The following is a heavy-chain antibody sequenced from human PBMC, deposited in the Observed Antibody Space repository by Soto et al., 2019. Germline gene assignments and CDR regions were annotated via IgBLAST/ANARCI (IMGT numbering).Heavy chain of an antibody. CDR2: ISYDGSNK. CDR3: ARDSPRYCTNGVCYSGSNYYYGMDV. V-gene: IGHV3-30-3*01. CDR1: GFTFSSYA. D-gene: IGHD2-8*01. Sequence: GSLRLSCAASGFTFSSYAMHWVRQAPGKGLEWVAVISYDGSNKYYADSVKGRFTISRDNSKNTLYLQMNSLRAEDTAVYYCARDSPRYCTNGVCYSGSNYYYGMDVWGQGTTVTVSS. J-gene: IGHJ6*02.